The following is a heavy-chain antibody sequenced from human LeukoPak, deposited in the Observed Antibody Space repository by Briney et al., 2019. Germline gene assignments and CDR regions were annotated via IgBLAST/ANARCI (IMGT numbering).Heavy chain of an antibody. CDR1: GFTFSTYT. D-gene: IGHD4-17*01. CDR2: ITSSSSTI. Sequence: GGSLRLSCAASGFTFSTYTMNWVRQAPGKGLEWLSYITSSSSTIYYADSVKGRFTISRDNAKSSLYLQMNSLRDEDTAVYYCARGPYGDYVDAFDIWGQGTMVTVSS. J-gene: IGHJ3*02. CDR3: ARGPYGDYVDAFDI. V-gene: IGHV3-48*02.